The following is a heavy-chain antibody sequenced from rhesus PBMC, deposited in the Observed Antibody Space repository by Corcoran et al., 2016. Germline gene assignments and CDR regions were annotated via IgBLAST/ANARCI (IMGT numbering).Heavy chain of an antibody. V-gene: IGHV5-20*02. CDR3: ARRGNNNRFDV. Sequence: EVQLVPSGAEVKRPGESLKISCNTSVYSFTTYWISWLSPMPGKGLEWMGTIDPRDSDTRYRPTCQGQVTISAYKSISTAYLQWSSLKASDTATYYCARRGNNNRFDVWGPGVLVTVSS. D-gene: IGHD1-44*01. CDR1: VYSFTTYW. CDR2: IDPRDSDT. J-gene: IGHJ5-1*01.